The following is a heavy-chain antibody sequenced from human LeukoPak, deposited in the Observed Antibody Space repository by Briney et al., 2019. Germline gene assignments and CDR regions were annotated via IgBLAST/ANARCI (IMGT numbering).Heavy chain of an antibody. D-gene: IGHD1-7*01. V-gene: IGHV1-18*01. CDR2: ISAYNGNT. CDR3: ARDSGITGTNWFDP. Sequence: SVKVSCKPSGYTFTSYGISWVRQAPGQGLEWMGWISAYNGNTNYAQKLQGRVTMTTDTSTSTAYMELRSLRSDDTAVYYCARDSGITGTNWFDPWGQGTLVTVSS. CDR1: GYTFTSYG. J-gene: IGHJ5*02.